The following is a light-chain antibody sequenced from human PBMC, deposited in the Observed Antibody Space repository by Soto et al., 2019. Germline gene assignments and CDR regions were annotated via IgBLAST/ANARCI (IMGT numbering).Light chain of an antibody. CDR2: DVS. V-gene: IGLV2-14*01. J-gene: IGLJ1*01. CDR3: SSYTTSSTYV. Sequence: QSVLAQPASVSGSPGQSITISCTGTSSVVGGYNYVSWHQQHPGKVPKLMIYDVSYRPSGVSNRFSGSKSGNTASLTISGLQAEDEADYYCSSYTTSSTYVFVNGTKVTVL. CDR1: SSVVGGYNY.